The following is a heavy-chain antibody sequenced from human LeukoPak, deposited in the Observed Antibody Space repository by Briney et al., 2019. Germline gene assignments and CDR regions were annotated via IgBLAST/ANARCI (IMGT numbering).Heavy chain of an antibody. Sequence: GGSLRLSCAGFGFTFRSYEMNWVRQATGKGLEWISYISSTGSAIYYADSVKGRFTISRDNAKNSLYLQMNSLRAEDTAVYYCPRVFSYYTYSFDYWGQGTLVTVSS. V-gene: IGHV3-48*03. CDR2: ISSTGSAI. CDR3: PRVFSYYTYSFDY. J-gene: IGHJ4*02. CDR1: GFTFRSYE. D-gene: IGHD3-22*01.